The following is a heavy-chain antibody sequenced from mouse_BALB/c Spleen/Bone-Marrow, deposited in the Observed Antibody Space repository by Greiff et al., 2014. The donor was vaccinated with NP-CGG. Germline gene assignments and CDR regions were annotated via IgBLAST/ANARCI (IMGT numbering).Heavy chain of an antibody. CDR1: GYTFTSYT. J-gene: IGHJ2*01. D-gene: IGHD1-1*01. V-gene: IGHV1-4*01. CDR3: ARGLYSYSSSSNFDY. Sequence: VQLQQSGAELARPGASVKMSCKASGYTFTSYTMHWVKQRPGQGLEWIGYINPSSGYTNYNQKFKDKATLTADKSSSTAYMQLIGLTSEDSAVYYCARGLYSYSSSSNFDYWGQGTTLTVSA. CDR2: INPSSGYT.